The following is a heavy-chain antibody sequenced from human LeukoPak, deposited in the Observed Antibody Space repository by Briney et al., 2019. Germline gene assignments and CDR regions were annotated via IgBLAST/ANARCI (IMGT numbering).Heavy chain of an antibody. CDR1: GGSISETNHH. CDR2: ILRGTTYYSGNT. J-gene: IGHJ6*03. V-gene: IGHV4-39*01. Sequence: PSETLSLTCTVSGGSISETNHHWGWIRQPPGKGLEWVGSILRGTTYYSGNTLYNPSLKSGVTMSVDTSKNQFCLKLSSVTAADRAIYYCARISYDFWSSYDPHYDHMDVWGKGTTVTVSS. D-gene: IGHD3-3*01. CDR3: ARISYDFWSSYDPHYDHMDV.